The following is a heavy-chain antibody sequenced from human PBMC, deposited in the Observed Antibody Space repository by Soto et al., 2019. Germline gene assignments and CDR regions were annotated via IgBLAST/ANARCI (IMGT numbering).Heavy chain of an antibody. Sequence: EVQLVESGGGLVKPGGSVRLSCEASGFTFNNAWMNWVRQAPGRGLEWVGRIRSNGDGGTADYSSFVKDRFTITRDDPKNTMYLEMNRLGTEDTAVYYCFVLLWFGELLSGDHWGQGTQVTVSS. CDR1: GFTFNNAW. CDR2: IRSNGDGGTA. CDR3: FVLLWFGELLSGDH. J-gene: IGHJ4*02. D-gene: IGHD3-10*01. V-gene: IGHV3-15*01.